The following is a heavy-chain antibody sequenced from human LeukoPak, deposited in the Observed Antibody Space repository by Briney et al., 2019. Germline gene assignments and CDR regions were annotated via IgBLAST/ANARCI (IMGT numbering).Heavy chain of an antibody. Sequence: GGSLRLSCAASGFTFSSYAMHWVRQAPGKGLEWVAVISYDGSNKYYADSVKGRFTIPRDNSKNTLYLQMNSLRAEDTAVYYCARDRGQWLVQGIDYWGQGTLVTVPS. V-gene: IGHV3-30*04. CDR3: ARDRGQWLVQGIDY. J-gene: IGHJ4*02. CDR2: ISYDGSNK. CDR1: GFTFSSYA. D-gene: IGHD6-19*01.